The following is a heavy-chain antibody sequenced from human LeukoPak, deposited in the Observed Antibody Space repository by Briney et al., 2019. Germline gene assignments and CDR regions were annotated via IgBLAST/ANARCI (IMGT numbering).Heavy chain of an antibody. CDR2: IYYSGST. D-gene: IGHD2-15*01. J-gene: IGHJ3*02. V-gene: IGHV4-39*07. CDR1: GGSISSSSYY. Sequence: SETLSLTCTVPGGSISSSSYYWGWIRQPPGKGLEWIGSIYYSGSTYYNPSLKSRVTISVDTSKNQFSLKLSSVTAADTAVYYCAREPAGYCSGGSCYDNPADAFDIWGQGTMVTVSS. CDR3: AREPAGYCSGGSCYDNPADAFDI.